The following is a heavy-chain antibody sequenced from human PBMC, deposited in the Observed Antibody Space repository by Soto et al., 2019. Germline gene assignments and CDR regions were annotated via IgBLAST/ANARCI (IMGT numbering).Heavy chain of an antibody. CDR1: GGSISSYY. Sequence: SETLSLTCTVSGGSISSYYWSWIRQPPGKGLEWIGYIYYSGSTNYNPSLKSRVTISVDTSKNQFSLKLSSVTAADTAVYYCATRARKGAGFDYWGQGTLVTVSS. CDR2: IYYSGST. V-gene: IGHV4-59*01. CDR3: ATRARKGAGFDY. J-gene: IGHJ4*02.